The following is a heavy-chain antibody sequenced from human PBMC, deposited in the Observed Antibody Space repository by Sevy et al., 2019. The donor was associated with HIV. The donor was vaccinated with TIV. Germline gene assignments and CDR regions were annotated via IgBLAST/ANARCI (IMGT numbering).Heavy chain of an antibody. V-gene: IGHV4-39*02. D-gene: IGHD6-13*01. CDR1: GDSISNNDYY. Sequence: SETLSLTCTVSGDSISNNDYYWAWIRQPPGKGLDWIGSIYYSGSTYYTPSLKGRVTISVDTSKNQFSLKLRSVTAADTAVYYCAREGPRIAQFDYWGQGTLVTVSS. CDR2: IYYSGST. CDR3: AREGPRIAQFDY. J-gene: IGHJ4*02.